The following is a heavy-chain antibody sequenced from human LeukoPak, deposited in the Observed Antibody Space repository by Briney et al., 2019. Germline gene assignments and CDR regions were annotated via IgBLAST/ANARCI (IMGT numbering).Heavy chain of an antibody. D-gene: IGHD3-22*01. CDR1: GYTFTGYY. CDR3: ARVPIRRHYESTGYYYEDP. J-gene: IGHJ3*01. CDR2: INPNSGGA. Sequence: ASVKVSCKASGYTFTGYYMHWVRQAPGQGLEWMGWINPNSGGANYAQKFQGRVTMTRDTSISTAYMELSRLRSDDTAVYYCARVPIRRHYESTGYYYEDPWGQGTMVTVSS. V-gene: IGHV1-2*02.